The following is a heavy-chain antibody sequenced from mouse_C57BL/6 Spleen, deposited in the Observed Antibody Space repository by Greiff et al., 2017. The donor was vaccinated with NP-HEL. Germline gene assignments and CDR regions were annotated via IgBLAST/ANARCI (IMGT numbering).Heavy chain of an antibody. V-gene: IGHV1-64*01. CDR1: GYTFTSYW. J-gene: IGHJ3*01. CDR2: IHPNSGST. CDR3: AREARGSSFAD. Sequence: VQLQQPGAELVKPGASVKLSCKASGYTFTSYWMHWVKQRPGQGLEWIGMIHPNSGSTNYNEKFKSKATLTVDKSSSTAYMQLSSLTSEDSAVYYCAREARGSSFADWGKGTLVTVSA. D-gene: IGHD1-1*01.